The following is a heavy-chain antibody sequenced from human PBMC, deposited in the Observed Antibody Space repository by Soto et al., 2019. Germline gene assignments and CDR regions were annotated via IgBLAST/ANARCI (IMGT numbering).Heavy chain of an antibody. J-gene: IGHJ5*02. Sequence: PGGSLRLSCAASGFTFSSYGMHWVRQAPGKGLEWVAVIWYDGSNKYYADSVKGRFTISRDNSKNTLYLQMNSLRAEDTAVYYCARDGSGYDSLGWFDPWGQGTLVTVSS. CDR3: ARDGSGYDSLGWFDP. CDR1: GFTFSSYG. V-gene: IGHV3-33*01. CDR2: IWYDGSNK. D-gene: IGHD5-12*01.